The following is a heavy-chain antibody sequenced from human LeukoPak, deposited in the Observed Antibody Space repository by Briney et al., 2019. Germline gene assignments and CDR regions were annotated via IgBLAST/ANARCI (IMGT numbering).Heavy chain of an antibody. Sequence: GASVKASCKASGYTFTGYYMHWVRQAPGQGLEWIGWINPNSGGTNYAQKFQGRVTMTRDTSISSAYMELSRLRSDDPAVNYCARGFRDDGPIAGPKTLGPFNWFDPWGQGTLVTVSS. J-gene: IGHJ5*02. D-gene: IGHD3-10*01. V-gene: IGHV1-2*02. CDR3: ARGFRDDGPIAGPKTLGPFNWFDP. CDR2: INPNSGGT. CDR1: GYTFTGYY.